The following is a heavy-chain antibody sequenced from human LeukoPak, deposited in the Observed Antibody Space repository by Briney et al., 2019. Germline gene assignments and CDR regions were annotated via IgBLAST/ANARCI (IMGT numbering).Heavy chain of an antibody. CDR2: INHSGST. J-gene: IGHJ4*02. CDR3: ARMTEGHGDYFDY. V-gene: IGHV4-34*01. D-gene: IGHD4-17*01. CDR1: GGSFSGYY. Sequence: SETLSLTCAVYGGSFSGYYWSWIRQPPGKGLEWIGEINHSGSTNYNPSLKSRVTISVDTSKNQFSLKLSSVTAADTAVYYCARMTEGHGDYFDYWGQGTLVTVSS.